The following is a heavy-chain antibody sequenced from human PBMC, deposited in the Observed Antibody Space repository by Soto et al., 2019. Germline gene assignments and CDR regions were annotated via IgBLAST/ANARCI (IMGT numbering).Heavy chain of an antibody. CDR1: GGSISSYY. J-gene: IGHJ6*02. V-gene: IGHV4-39*01. CDR3: ARHLTYCSAGSCYSDFPYYGMDV. D-gene: IGHD2-15*01. Sequence: PSETLSLTCTVSGGSISSYYWGWIRQPPGKGLEWIGSIFYSGSTYYNPSLKSRVTISVDTSKNQFSLKLSSVTAADTAVYYCARHLTYCSAGSCYSDFPYYGMDVWGQGTTVTVSS. CDR2: IFYSGST.